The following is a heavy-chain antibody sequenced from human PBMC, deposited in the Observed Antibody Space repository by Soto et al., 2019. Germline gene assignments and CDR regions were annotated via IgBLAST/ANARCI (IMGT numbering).Heavy chain of an antibody. V-gene: IGHV1-69*13. D-gene: IGHD1-26*01. CDR1: GGTFSSYA. Sequence: ASVKVSCKASGGTFSSYAISWVRQAPGQGLEWMGGIIPIFGTANYAQKFQGRVTITADESTSTAYMELSSLRSEDTAVYYCARDPPRGTTYYYGMDVWGQGTTVTVSS. J-gene: IGHJ6*02. CDR3: ARDPPRGTTYYYGMDV. CDR2: IIPIFGTA.